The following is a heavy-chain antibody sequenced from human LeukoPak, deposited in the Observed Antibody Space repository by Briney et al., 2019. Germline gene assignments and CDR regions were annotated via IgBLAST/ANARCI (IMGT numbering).Heavy chain of an antibody. D-gene: IGHD3-22*01. CDR2: IFYSGST. CDR3: ARRSESSGYQFGY. CDR1: GGSISSDY. V-gene: IGHV4-59*08. Sequence: SETLSLTCTVSGGSISSDYWSWIRQPPGKGLEWIGYIFYSGSTNYNPSLKSRVTISVDTSKNQFSLKLSSVTAADTAVYYCARRSESSGYQFGYWGQGTLVTVSS. J-gene: IGHJ4*02.